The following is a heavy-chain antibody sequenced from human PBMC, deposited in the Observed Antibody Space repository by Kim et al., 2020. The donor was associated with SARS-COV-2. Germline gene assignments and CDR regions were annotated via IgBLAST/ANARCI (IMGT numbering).Heavy chain of an antibody. Sequence: SETLSLTCTVSGGSISSYYWSWIRQPPGKGLEWIGYIYYSGSTNYNPSLKSRVTISVDTSKNQFSLKLSSVTAADTAVYYCARASSSWYGSLFDYWGQGTLVTVSS. V-gene: IGHV4-59*01. CDR1: GGSISSYY. D-gene: IGHD6-13*01. CDR2: IYYSGST. CDR3: ARASSSWYGSLFDY. J-gene: IGHJ4*02.